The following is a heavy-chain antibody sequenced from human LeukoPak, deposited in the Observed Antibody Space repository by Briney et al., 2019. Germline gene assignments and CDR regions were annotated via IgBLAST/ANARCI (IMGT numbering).Heavy chain of an antibody. CDR3: ARDNGGVEMATPDY. Sequence: GRSLRLSCAASGFTFSSYGMHWVRQAPGKGLEWVAVISYDGSNKYYADSVKGRFTISRDNSKNTLYLQMNSLRAEDTAVYYCARDNGGVEMATPDYWGQGTLVTVSS. J-gene: IGHJ4*02. D-gene: IGHD5-24*01. CDR1: GFTFSSYG. V-gene: IGHV3-30*03. CDR2: ISYDGSNK.